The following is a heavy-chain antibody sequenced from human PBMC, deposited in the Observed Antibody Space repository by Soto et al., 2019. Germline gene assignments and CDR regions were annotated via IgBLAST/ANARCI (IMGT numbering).Heavy chain of an antibody. CDR1: GFTFTSSA. CDR2: IVVGSGNT. D-gene: IGHD3-3*01. CDR3: ARGHDFGDYYYYMDV. V-gene: IGHV1-58*02. J-gene: IGHJ6*03. Sequence: SVKVSCKASGFTFTSSAMQWVRQARGQRLEWIGWIVVGSGNTNYAQKFQDRVTMTRNISTSTAYMELSSLRSEDTAVYYCARGHDFGDYYYYMDVWGKGTTVTVSS.